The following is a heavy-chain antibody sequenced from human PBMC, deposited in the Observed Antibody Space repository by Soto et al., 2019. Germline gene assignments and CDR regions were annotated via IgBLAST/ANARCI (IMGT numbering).Heavy chain of an antibody. CDR2: IYYSGST. J-gene: IGHJ4*02. D-gene: IGHD4-17*01. CDR1: GGSISSGGYY. Sequence: SETLSLTCTVSGGSISSGGYYWSWIRQHPGKGLEWIGYIYYSGSTYYNPSLKSRVTISVDTSKNQLSLKLSSVTAADTAVYYCASLDYGDPPHFDYWGQGTLVTVSS. V-gene: IGHV4-31*03. CDR3: ASLDYGDPPHFDY.